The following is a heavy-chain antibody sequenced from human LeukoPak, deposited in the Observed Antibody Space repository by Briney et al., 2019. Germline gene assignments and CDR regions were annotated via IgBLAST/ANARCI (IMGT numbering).Heavy chain of an antibody. J-gene: IGHJ4*02. Sequence: PSETLSLTCAVYGGSFSGYYWSWIRQPPGKGLEWIGEINHSGSTNYNPSLKSRVTISVDTSKNQFSLKLSSVTAADTAVYYCARLSLITMYSSWGQGTLVTVSS. D-gene: IGHD3-10*02. V-gene: IGHV4-34*01. CDR2: INHSGST. CDR3: ARLSLITMYSS. CDR1: GGSFSGYY.